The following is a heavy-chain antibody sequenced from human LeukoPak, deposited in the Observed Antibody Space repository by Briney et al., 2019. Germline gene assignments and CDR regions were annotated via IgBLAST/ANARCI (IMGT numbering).Heavy chain of an antibody. CDR2: IYSSGAT. CDR3: ARAGIHCTTSGCYTGWFDL. J-gene: IGHJ5*02. CDR1: GGSISVGSHY. D-gene: IGHD2-8*01. Sequence: SQTLSLTCTVSGGSISVGSHYWNWIRRPAGKGLEWIGRIYSSGATNYDPSLKSRVTIFVDTSKNQFSLNVSSVTAADTAVYYCARAGIHCTTSGCYTGWFDLWGQGTPVTVSS. V-gene: IGHV4-61*02.